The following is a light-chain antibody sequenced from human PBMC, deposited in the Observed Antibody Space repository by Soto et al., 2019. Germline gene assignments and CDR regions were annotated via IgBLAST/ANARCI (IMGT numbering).Light chain of an antibody. CDR3: SSYTSGSTLPWV. V-gene: IGLV2-14*01. Sequence: SVLTQPSPVSGSPVQSITISCTVSSDDIGTYEYISWHQHHPGKAPKLIIFGVYDRPSGVSDRFSGSKSGNTASLTIFGLQLEDEAVYYCSSYTSGSTLPWVFGTGTKVTVL. J-gene: IGLJ1*01. CDR2: GVY. CDR1: SDDIGTYEY.